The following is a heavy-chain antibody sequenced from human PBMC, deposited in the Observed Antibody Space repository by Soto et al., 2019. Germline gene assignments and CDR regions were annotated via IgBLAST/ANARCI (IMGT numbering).Heavy chain of an antibody. J-gene: IGHJ4*02. Sequence: SETLSLTCAVSGGSFTSNNWWTWVRQPPGQGLEWIGAIYRTGSTNYNPSLKSRVTISLDKSENQFSLKVTSLTAADTAVYYCASRDPGTSVDYWGQGTLVTVSS. CDR1: GGSFTSNNW. CDR2: IYRTGST. D-gene: IGHD1-7*01. CDR3: ASRDPGTSVDY. V-gene: IGHV4-4*02.